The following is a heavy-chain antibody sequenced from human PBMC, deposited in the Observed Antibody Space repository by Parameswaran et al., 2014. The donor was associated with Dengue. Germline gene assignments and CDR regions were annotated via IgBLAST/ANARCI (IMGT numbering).Heavy chain of an antibody. CDR2: ISGSGGST. CDR3: AKDLTDDFWSGYYRPNYYYYGMDV. J-gene: IGHJ6*02. V-gene: IGHV3-23*01. CDR1: SNA. D-gene: IGHD3-3*01. Sequence: SNARWIRQPPGKGLEWVSAISGSGGSTYYADSVKGRFTISRDNSKNTLYLQMNSLRAEDTAVYYCAKDLTDDFWSGYYRPNYYYYGMDVWGQGTTVTVSS.